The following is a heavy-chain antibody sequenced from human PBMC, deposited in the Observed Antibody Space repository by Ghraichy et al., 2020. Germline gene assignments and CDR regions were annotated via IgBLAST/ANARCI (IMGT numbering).Heavy chain of an antibody. CDR3: ARGGDYYDSSGYYGLYYFDY. V-gene: IGHV3-74*01. Sequence: GSLRLSCAASGFTFSSYWMHWVRQAPGKGLVWVSRINSDGSSTSYADSVKGRFTISRDNAKNTLYLQMNSLRAEDTAVYYCARGGDYYDSSGYYGLYYFDYWGQGTLVTVSS. CDR2: INSDGSST. D-gene: IGHD3-22*01. CDR1: GFTFSSYW. J-gene: IGHJ4*02.